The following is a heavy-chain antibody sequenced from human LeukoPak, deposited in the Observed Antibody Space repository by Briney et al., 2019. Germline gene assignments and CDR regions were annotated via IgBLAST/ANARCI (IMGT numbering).Heavy chain of an antibody. Sequence: GGSLRLSCAASGFTFSSYAMSWVRQAPGKGLEWVSAISGSGGSTYHADSVKGRFTISRDNSKDTLYLQMNSLRAEDTAVYYCAKDRMVVTAIVDYWGQGTLVTVSS. V-gene: IGHV3-23*01. CDR1: GFTFSSYA. CDR2: ISGSGGST. CDR3: AKDRMVVTAIVDY. J-gene: IGHJ4*02. D-gene: IGHD2-21*02.